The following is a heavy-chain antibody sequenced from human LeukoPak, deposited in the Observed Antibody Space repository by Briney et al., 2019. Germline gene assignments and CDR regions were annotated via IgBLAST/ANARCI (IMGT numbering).Heavy chain of an antibody. V-gene: IGHV4-39*01. CDR2: IYYSGST. CDR3: ATVPLKIWSGSDY. J-gene: IGHJ4*02. D-gene: IGHD6-25*01. Sequence: KPSETLSFTCTVSSVSISSSSYYWGWIRQPPGKGLEWIGNIYYSGSTYYNPSLKTRVTISVATSTNQFSLKLSSVNAADTAVYYCATVPLKIWSGSDYWGQGTLVTVSS. CDR1: SVSISSSSYY.